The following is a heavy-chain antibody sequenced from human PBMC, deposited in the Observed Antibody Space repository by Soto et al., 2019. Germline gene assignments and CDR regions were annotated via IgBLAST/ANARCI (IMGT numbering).Heavy chain of an antibody. CDR3: ARESRAAREYSDAFDI. CDR2: IWYDGSNK. Sequence: QVQLVESGGGVVQPGRSLRLSCAASGFTFSSYGMHWVRQAPGKGLEWVAVIWYDGSNKYYADSVKGRFTISRDNSKNTLYLQMNSLRAEDTAVYYCARESRAAREYSDAFDIWGQGTMVTVSS. CDR1: GFTFSSYG. J-gene: IGHJ3*02. D-gene: IGHD6-6*01. V-gene: IGHV3-33*01.